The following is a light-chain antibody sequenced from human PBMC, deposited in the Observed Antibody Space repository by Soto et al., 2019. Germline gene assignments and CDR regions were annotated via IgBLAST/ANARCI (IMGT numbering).Light chain of an antibody. CDR2: KVS. Sequence: DVVMTQSPLSLPVTLGQPASISCKSSQTLVYRDGDTYLTWFQQRPGQSLRRLIYKVSNRESGVPDRVSVGGSGTDFALIFSIVEAEDVGVYYCMQGAHWPYTLGPGTKLEIK. CDR1: QTLVYRDGDTY. V-gene: IGKV2-30*01. J-gene: IGKJ2*01. CDR3: MQGAHWPYT.